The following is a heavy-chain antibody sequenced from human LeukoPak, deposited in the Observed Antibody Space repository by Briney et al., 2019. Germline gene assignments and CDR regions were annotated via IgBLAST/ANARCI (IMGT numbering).Heavy chain of an antibody. CDR1: GVSIINYY. Sequence: PSETLSHTCTVSGVSIINYYWSWIRQPPGKGLEWIGYISYSGSSNYNPSLQSRVTMSVDTSKNQFSLKLSSVTAADTAVYYCARSPNYYGSGSLFDPWGQGTLVTVSS. CDR3: ARSPNYYGSGSLFDP. D-gene: IGHD3-10*01. J-gene: IGHJ5*02. CDR2: ISYSGSS. V-gene: IGHV4-59*01.